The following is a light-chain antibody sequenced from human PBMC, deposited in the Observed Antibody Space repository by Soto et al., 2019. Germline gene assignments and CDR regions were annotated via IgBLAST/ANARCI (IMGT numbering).Light chain of an antibody. CDR3: SSYRTSSTVD. V-gene: IGLV1-40*01. Sequence: QSVLTQPPSVSGAPGQRVTISCTGDRSNIGAGYDVHWYQQFPETAPKLLLYANGDRPSGVPDRFSGSKSGTSASLAITGLQAEDEADYYCSSYRTSSTVDFGGGTKVTVL. CDR2: ANG. J-gene: IGLJ2*01. CDR1: RSNIGAGYD.